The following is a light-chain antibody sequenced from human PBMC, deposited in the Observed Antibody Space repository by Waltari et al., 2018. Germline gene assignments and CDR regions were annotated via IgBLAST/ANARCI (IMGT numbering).Light chain of an antibody. CDR3: SSWDDSLSVGV. J-gene: IGLJ3*02. Sequence: QSVLTQPPSASGTPGQRVTIPCSGSISNLGTTYVYWYQQFPGTAPKLLIPRNSPRPSGVPDRFSGPKSCTSASLAISGLRSEDEADYYCSSWDDSLSVGVFGGGTKLTVL. CDR1: ISNLGTTY. CDR2: RNS. V-gene: IGLV1-47*01.